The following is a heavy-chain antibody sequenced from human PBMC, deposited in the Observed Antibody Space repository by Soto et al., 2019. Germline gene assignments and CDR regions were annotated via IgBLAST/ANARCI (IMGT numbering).Heavy chain of an antibody. J-gene: IGHJ4*02. Sequence: GASVKVSCKATGYTFTSYAMHWVRKAPGQRLEWMGWINAGNGNTKYSQKFQGRVTITRDTPASTAYMELRSLGCEDTDVYYCALLPARGSSIDYFVSWGQGALVTVSS. CDR2: INAGNGNT. CDR1: GYTFTSYA. V-gene: IGHV1-3*01. D-gene: IGHD5-12*01. CDR3: ALLPARGSSIDYFVS.